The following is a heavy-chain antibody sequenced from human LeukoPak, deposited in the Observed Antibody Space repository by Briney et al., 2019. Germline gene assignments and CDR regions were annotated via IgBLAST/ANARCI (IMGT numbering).Heavy chain of an antibody. CDR1: GYSFTGYY. V-gene: IGHV1-2*02. D-gene: IGHD4-23*01. CDR3: ARGPGVGTVVTLGSFVY. Sequence: ASVKVSCKASGYSFTGYYIHWVRQAPGQGLEWMGWINPNSGGTKYAQKFQGRVTMTRDTSISTAYMELSRLRPEDTAVYYCARGPGVGTVVTLGSFVYWGQGTLVTVSS. J-gene: IGHJ4*02. CDR2: INPNSGGT.